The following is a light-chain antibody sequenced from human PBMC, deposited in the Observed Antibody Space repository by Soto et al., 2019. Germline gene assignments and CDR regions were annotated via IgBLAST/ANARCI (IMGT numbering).Light chain of an antibody. J-gene: IGLJ2*01. V-gene: IGLV4-69*01. CDR1: SGHSNYA. CDR3: QTWGTGFHVL. Sequence: QLVLTQSPSASASLGASVKLTCTLSSGHSNYAIARHQQQPGKGPRYLMKVNSEGSHSKGDGIPDRFSGSSSGTERYLTISSLQSEDEADYYCQTWGTGFHVLFGGGTKVTVL. CDR2: VNSEGSH.